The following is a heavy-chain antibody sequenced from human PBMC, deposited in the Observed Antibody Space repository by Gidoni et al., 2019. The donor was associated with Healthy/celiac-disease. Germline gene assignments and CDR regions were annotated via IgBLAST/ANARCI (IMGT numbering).Heavy chain of an antibody. CDR2: ISSSSSYI. V-gene: IGHV3-21*01. J-gene: IGHJ3*02. Sequence: EVQLVESGGGLVKPGGSLRLSCAASGFTFSSYSMNWVRQAPGKGLEWVSSISSSSSYIYYADSVKGRFTISRDNAKNSLYLQMNSLRAEDTAVYYCAREGDYYDSSGYSPDAFDIWGQGTMVTVSS. CDR1: GFTFSSYS. D-gene: IGHD3-22*01. CDR3: AREGDYYDSSGYSPDAFDI.